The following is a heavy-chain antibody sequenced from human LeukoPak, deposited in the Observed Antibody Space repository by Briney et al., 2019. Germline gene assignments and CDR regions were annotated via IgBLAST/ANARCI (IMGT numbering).Heavy chain of an antibody. CDR1: GVSISSSNSY. Sequence: SETLSLTCTVSGVSISSSNSYWGWIRQPPGKGLEWIGSIYYSGNTYYNASLKSQVSISIDTSKNQFSLRLTSVTAADTAVYYCARETSRAYDYDLWGQGTLVTVSS. J-gene: IGHJ5*02. D-gene: IGHD1-1*01. V-gene: IGHV4-39*02. CDR2: IYYSGNT. CDR3: ARETSRAYDYDL.